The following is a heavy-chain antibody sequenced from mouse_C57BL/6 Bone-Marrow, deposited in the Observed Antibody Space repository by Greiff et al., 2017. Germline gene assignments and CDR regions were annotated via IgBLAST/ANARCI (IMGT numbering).Heavy chain of an antibody. CDR3: ARSEDSNYGAMDY. CDR2: IHPNSGST. CDR1: GYTFTSYW. V-gene: IGHV1-64*01. D-gene: IGHD2-5*01. J-gene: IGHJ4*01. Sequence: VQLQQPGAELVKPGASVKLSCKASGYTFTSYWMHWVKQRPGQGLEWIGMIHPNSGSTNYNEKFKSKATLTVDKSSSTAYMQLSSLTSEDSAVYYWARSEDSNYGAMDYWGQGTSVTVSS.